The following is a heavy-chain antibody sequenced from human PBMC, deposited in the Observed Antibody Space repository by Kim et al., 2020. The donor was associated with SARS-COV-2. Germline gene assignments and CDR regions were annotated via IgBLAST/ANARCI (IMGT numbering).Heavy chain of an antibody. J-gene: IGHJ4*02. D-gene: IGHD2-2*01. CDR3: AREWDCSSTSCQKGRDY. Sequence: GQGRFTISRDNAKNSLYLQMNSLRAEDTAVYYCAREWDCSSTSCQKGRDYWGQGTLVTVSS. V-gene: IGHV3-21*01.